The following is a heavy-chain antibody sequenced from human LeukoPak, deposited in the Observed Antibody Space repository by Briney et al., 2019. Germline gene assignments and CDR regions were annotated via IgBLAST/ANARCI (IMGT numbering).Heavy chain of an antibody. V-gene: IGHV3-30*18. CDR1: GFTFGSYG. Sequence: PGRSLRLSCAASGFTFGSYGMHWVRQAPGKGLEWVAVISYDGSNKYYADSVKGRFTISRDNSKNTLYLQMNSLRAEDTAVYYCAKDQPSSGYYCWGQGTLVTVSS. D-gene: IGHD3-22*01. J-gene: IGHJ4*02. CDR2: ISYDGSNK. CDR3: AKDQPSSGYYC.